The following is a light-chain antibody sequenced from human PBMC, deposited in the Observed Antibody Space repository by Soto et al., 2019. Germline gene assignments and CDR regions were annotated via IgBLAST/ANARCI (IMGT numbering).Light chain of an antibody. Sequence: EIVFTRCPRTLYLYPGERATLSCRASQSVSSSYLAWYQQKPGQAPRLLIYGASSRATGIPDRFSGSGSGTDFTLTISRLEPEDFAVYYCQQYGSSPRTFGQGTKV. CDR3: QQYGSSPRT. CDR1: QSVSSSY. CDR2: GAS. V-gene: IGKV3-20*01. J-gene: IGKJ1*01.